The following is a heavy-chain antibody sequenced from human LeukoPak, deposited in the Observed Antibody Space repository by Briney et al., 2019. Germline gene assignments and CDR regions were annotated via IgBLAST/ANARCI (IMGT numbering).Heavy chain of an antibody. CDR3: AKGGRYCSSTSCSPPDY. V-gene: IGHV3-23*01. D-gene: IGHD2-2*01. CDR2: ISGSGGST. Sequence: GGSLRLSXAASGFTFSSYAMSWVRQAPGKGLEWVSAISGSGGSTYYADSVKGRFTISRDNSKNTLYLQMNSLRAEDTAVYYCAKGGRYCSSTSCSPPDYWGQGTLVTVSS. J-gene: IGHJ4*02. CDR1: GFTFSSYA.